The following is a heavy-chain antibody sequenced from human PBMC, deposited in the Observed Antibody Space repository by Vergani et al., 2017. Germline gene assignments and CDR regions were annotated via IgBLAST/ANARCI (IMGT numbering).Heavy chain of an antibody. V-gene: IGHV1-69*01. D-gene: IGHD3-22*01. CDR3: ARPILNYYDSSGYDYYYYMDV. J-gene: IGHJ6*03. CDR2: IIPIFGTA. CDR1: GGTFSSYA. Sequence: QVQLVQSGAEVKKPGSSVKVSCKASGGTFSSYAISWVRQAPGQGLEWMGGIIPIFGTANYAQKFQGRVTITADEPTSTAYMELSSLRSEDTAVYYCARPILNYYDSSGYDYYYYMDVWGKGP.